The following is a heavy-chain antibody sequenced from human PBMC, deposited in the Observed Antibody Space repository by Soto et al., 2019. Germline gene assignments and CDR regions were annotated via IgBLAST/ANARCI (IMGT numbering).Heavy chain of an antibody. V-gene: IGHV3-9*01. CDR3: AKSTGYSSTEAFDY. D-gene: IGHD6-13*01. Sequence: SLRLSCAASGFTFDYYAMHWVRQSPGKGLEWVSGISWNSGSIGYADSVKGRFTISRDNAKNSLYLQMNSLRAEDTALYYCAKSTGYSSTEAFDYWGQGTLVTVSS. CDR2: ISWNSGSI. CDR1: GFTFDYYA. J-gene: IGHJ4*02.